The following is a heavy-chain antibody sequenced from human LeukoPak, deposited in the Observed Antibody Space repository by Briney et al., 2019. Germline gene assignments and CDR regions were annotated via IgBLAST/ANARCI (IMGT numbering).Heavy chain of an antibody. D-gene: IGHD3-22*01. CDR1: GFTFDDYA. J-gene: IGHJ6*03. CDR2: INWNSGSI. V-gene: IGHV3-9*01. CDR3: ARDQKLGVTMIAGGMDV. Sequence: GGSLRLSCAASGFTFDDYAMHWVRQAPGKGLEWVSGINWNSGSIGYADSVKGRFTISKDNAKNSLYLQMNSLRAEDTALYYCARDQKLGVTMIAGGMDVWGKGTTVTVSS.